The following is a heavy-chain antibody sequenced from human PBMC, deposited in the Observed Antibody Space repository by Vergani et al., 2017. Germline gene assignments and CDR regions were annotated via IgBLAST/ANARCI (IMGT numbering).Heavy chain of an antibody. Sequence: QVQLVESGGGVVQPGRSLRLSCAASGFPFSSYAMHWVRQAPGKGLEWVAVISYDGSNKYYADSVKGRFTISRDNSKNTLYLQMNSLRAEDTAVYYCADLYGDDGFSPFWGQGTLVTVSS. CDR1: GFPFSSYA. CDR2: ISYDGSNK. D-gene: IGHD2-21*01. J-gene: IGHJ4*02. CDR3: ADLYGDDGFSPF. V-gene: IGHV3-30-3*01.